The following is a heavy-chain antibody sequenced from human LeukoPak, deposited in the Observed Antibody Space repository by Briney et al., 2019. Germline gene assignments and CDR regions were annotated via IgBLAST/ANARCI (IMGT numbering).Heavy chain of an antibody. CDR2: IKQDGSEK. CDR3: AKMNAVTSYFDY. Sequence: QSGGCLRLSCAASGFTFSSYFMSWVRQAPAKGLEWVANIKQDGSEKYYVDSVKGRFTISRDNAKNSLYLQMNSLRAEDTALYYCAKMNAVTSYFDYWGQGTLVTVSS. J-gene: IGHJ4*02. V-gene: IGHV3-7*03. CDR1: GFTFSSYF. D-gene: IGHD4-11*01.